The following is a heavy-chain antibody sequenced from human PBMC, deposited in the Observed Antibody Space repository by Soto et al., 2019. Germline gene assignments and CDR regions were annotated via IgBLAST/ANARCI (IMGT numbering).Heavy chain of an antibody. Sequence: QVQLQESGPGLVKPSETLSLTCTVSGGSISSYYWSWIRQPPGKGLEWIGYIYYSGSTNYNPSLKRRVTISVDTSKDQFSLKLSSVTAADTAVYYWAREVTKRWLQLRAFDIWGQGTMVTGSS. CDR1: GGSISSYY. CDR2: IYYSGST. J-gene: IGHJ3*02. V-gene: IGHV4-59*01. D-gene: IGHD5-12*01. CDR3: AREVTKRWLQLRAFDI.